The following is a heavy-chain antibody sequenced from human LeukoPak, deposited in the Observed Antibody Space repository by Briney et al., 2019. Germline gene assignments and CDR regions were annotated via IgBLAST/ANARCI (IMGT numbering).Heavy chain of an antibody. J-gene: IGHJ6*02. CDR3: ARAGDILLVSYFHYYGMDV. CDR2: ISSTSNYI. Sequence: GGSLRLSCAVSGFNFNTYSMNWVRQAPGKGPEWVSSISSTSNYIYYAESVKGRFAVSRDNTKNSLYLQMNSLRADDTAVYYCARAGDILLVSYFHYYGMDVWGQGTTVIVSS. V-gene: IGHV3-21*01. D-gene: IGHD7-27*01. CDR1: GFNFNTYS.